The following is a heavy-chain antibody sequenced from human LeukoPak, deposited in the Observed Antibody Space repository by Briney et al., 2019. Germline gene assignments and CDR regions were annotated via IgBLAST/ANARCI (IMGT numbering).Heavy chain of an antibody. Sequence: ASVKASCKASGYTVTTSGISWVRQAPGQGLEWMGWISAYNGNTNYAQKLQGRVTMTTDTSTTTAYMELRSLRSDDTAVYYCARGTWSDAFDIWGQGTMLTVSS. CDR3: ARGTWSDAFDI. D-gene: IGHD6-13*01. V-gene: IGHV1-18*01. CDR1: GYTVTTSG. CDR2: ISAYNGNT. J-gene: IGHJ3*02.